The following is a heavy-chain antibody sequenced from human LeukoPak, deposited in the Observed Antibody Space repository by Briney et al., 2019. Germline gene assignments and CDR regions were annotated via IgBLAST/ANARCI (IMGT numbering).Heavy chain of an antibody. Sequence: SETLSLTCTVSGGSISSYYWSWIRQPPGKGLEWIGYIYYSGSTNYNPSLKSRVTISVDTSKNQFSLKLSSVTAADTAVYYCAIHWASGRLNWFDPWGQGTLVTVSS. CDR3: AIHWASGRLNWFDP. D-gene: IGHD2-15*01. V-gene: IGHV4-59*08. CDR2: IYYSGST. J-gene: IGHJ5*02. CDR1: GGSISSYY.